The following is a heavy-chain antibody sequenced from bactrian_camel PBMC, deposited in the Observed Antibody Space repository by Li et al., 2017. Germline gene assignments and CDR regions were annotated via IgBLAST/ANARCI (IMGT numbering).Heavy chain of an antibody. CDR1: VDTSSLYC. Sequence: QLVESGGGSVQVGGSLRLSCAASVDTSSLYCMAWFHQAPGKDHELVARIDRAGTTWYRDSVKDRFTISKDNAKNTLYLQMNSLKSEDTAMYYCAADNIYCGTGFAYRGQGTQVTVS. V-gene: IGHV3S55*01. D-gene: IGHD7*01. CDR2: IDRAGTT. CDR3: AADNIYCGTGFAY. J-gene: IGHJ4*01.